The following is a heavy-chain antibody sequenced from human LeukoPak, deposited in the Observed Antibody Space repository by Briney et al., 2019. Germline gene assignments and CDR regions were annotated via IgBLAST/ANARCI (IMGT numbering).Heavy chain of an antibody. J-gene: IGHJ4*02. CDR2: IYYSGST. CDR1: GGSISSYY. CDR3: ARDYSSGTFDY. V-gene: IGHV4-59*12. D-gene: IGHD3-22*01. Sequence: PSETLSLTCAVSGGSISSYYWSWIRQPPGKGLEWIGYIYYSGSTYYNPSLKSRVTISVDTSKNQFSLKLSSVTAADTAVYYCARDYSSGTFDYWGQGTLVTVSS.